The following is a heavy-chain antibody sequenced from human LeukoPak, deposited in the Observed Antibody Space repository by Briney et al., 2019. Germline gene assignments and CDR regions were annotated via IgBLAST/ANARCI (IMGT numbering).Heavy chain of an antibody. CDR1: GGTFSSYA. J-gene: IGHJ4*02. V-gene: IGHV1-46*01. D-gene: IGHD4-17*01. CDR2: INPSGGST. CDR3: ARDSADYGDYDY. Sequence: VASVKVSCKASGGTFSSYAISWVRQAPGQGLDWMGIINPSGGSTSYAQKFQGRVTMTRDTSTSTVYMELSSLRSEDTAVYYCARDSADYGDYDYWGQGTLVTVSS.